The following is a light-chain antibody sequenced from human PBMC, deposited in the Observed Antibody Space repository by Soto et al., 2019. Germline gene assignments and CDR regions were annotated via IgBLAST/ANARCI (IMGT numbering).Light chain of an antibody. Sequence: QSVLTQSASVSGSPGQSIAISCTGTSSDVGTYNLVSWYQQHPGKAPKLMIYEATKRPSGISDRFSGSKSGNTASLTISGLQAEDEADYFCCSYAGSSTFVFGTGTKVTVL. V-gene: IGLV2-23*01. CDR3: CSYAGSSTFV. CDR1: SSDVGTYNL. CDR2: EAT. J-gene: IGLJ1*01.